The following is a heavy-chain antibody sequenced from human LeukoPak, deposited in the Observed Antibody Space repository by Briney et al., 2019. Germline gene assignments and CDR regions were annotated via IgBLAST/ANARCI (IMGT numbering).Heavy chain of an antibody. V-gene: IGHV4-59*01. CDR1: GGSISSYY. CDR3: ARVGANSYGLDV. J-gene: IGHJ6*04. Sequence: SETLSLTCTVSGGSISSYYWSWIRQPPGKGLEWIGYIYYSGSTNYNPSLKSRVTISVDTSKNQSSLKLSSVTAADTAVYYCARVGANSYGLDVWGKGTTVTVSS. D-gene: IGHD4/OR15-4a*01. CDR2: IYYSGST.